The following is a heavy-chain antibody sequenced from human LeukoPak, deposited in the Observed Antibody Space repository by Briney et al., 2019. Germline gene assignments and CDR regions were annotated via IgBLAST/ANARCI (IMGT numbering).Heavy chain of an antibody. V-gene: IGHV3-48*04. CDR1: GFTFSSYG. D-gene: IGHD6-13*01. Sequence: TGRALRLSRAASGFTFSSYGMKWVRQAPGKGLEWVSYISSSGSTIYYADSVKGRFTTSRDNAKNSLYLQMNSLRAEDTAVYYCARGFWAAAGTVDYWGQGTLVTVSS. CDR2: ISSSGSTI. J-gene: IGHJ4*02. CDR3: ARGFWAAAGTVDY.